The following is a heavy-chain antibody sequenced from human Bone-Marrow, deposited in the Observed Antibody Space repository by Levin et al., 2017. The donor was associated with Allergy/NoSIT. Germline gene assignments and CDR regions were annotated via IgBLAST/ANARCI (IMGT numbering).Heavy chain of an antibody. CDR2: ISYDGSNK. D-gene: IGHD3-3*01. V-gene: IGHV3-30-3*01. J-gene: IGHJ6*02. Sequence: GESLKISCAASGFTFSSYAMHWVRQAPGKGLEWVAVISYDGSNKYYADSVKGRFTISRDNSKNTLYLQMNSLRAEDTAVYYCARFPRITIFGVVISYYYYGMDVWGQGTTVTVSS. CDR1: GFTFSSYA. CDR3: ARFPRITIFGVVISYYYYGMDV.